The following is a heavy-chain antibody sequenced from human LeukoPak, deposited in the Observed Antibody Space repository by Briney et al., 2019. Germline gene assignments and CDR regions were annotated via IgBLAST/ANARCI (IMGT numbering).Heavy chain of an antibody. V-gene: IGHV4-31*03. CDR3: AREGYSSPY. CDR1: GGPISSGGYY. Sequence: SETLSLTCTVSGGPISSGGYYWSWIRQHPGKGLEWIGYIYYSGSTYYNPSLKSRVTISVDKSKNQFSLKLSSVTAADTAVYYCAREGYSSPYWGQGTLVTVSS. J-gene: IGHJ4*02. CDR2: IYYSGST. D-gene: IGHD6-13*01.